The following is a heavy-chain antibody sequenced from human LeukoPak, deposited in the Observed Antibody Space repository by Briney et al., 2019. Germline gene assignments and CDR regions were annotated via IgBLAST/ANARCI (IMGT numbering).Heavy chain of an antibody. Sequence: SETLSLTCTVSGGSISSGGYYWRWIRQHPGKGLEWIGYIYYSGSTYYNPSLKSRVTISVDTSKNQFSLKLSSVTAADTAVYYCARDQEGRGYDYWGQGTLVTVSS. CDR3: ARDQEGRGYDY. J-gene: IGHJ4*02. CDR2: IYYSGST. CDR1: GGSISSGGYY. D-gene: IGHD5-18*01. V-gene: IGHV4-31*03.